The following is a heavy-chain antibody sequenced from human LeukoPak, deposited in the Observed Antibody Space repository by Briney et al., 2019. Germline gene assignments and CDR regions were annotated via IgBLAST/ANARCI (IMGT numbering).Heavy chain of an antibody. CDR2: ICHRDNA. D-gene: IGHD6-13*01. CDR1: GYSISSGYY. V-gene: IGHV4-38-2*01. CDR3: VKGYSSSWDWYFDL. J-gene: IGHJ2*01. Sequence: PSETLSLTCAVSGYSISSGYYWGWIRQPPGKGLEWIGSICHRDNAYYNPSLKSRVTISVDTPTNQFSLKLSSVTAADTAVYYCVKGYSSSWDWYFDLWGRGTLVTVSS.